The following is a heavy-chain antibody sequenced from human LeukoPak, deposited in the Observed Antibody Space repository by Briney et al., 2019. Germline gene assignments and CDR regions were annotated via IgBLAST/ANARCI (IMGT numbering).Heavy chain of an antibody. CDR2: ISSSSSYI. Sequence: GGSLRLSCAASGFTFSSYSMNWVRQAPGKGLEWVSSISSSSSYIYYADSVKGRFTISRGNAKNSLYLQMNSLRAEDTAVYYCARDAGYCSGGSCYSNYMDVWGKGTTVTVSS. J-gene: IGHJ6*03. CDR1: GFTFSSYS. V-gene: IGHV3-21*01. CDR3: ARDAGYCSGGSCYSNYMDV. D-gene: IGHD2-15*01.